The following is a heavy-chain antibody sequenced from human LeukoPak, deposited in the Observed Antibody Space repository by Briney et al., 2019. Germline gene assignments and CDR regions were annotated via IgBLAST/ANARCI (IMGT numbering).Heavy chain of an antibody. CDR1: GGSISSYY. CDR3: ARDVGAATFDY. Sequence: SETLSLTCTVSGGSISSYYWSWIRQPPGKGLEWIGYIYYSGSTNYNPSLKSRVTISVDTSKNQFSLKLSSVTAADTVVYYCARDVGAATFDYWGQGTLVTVSS. V-gene: IGHV4-59*01. CDR2: IYYSGST. D-gene: IGHD1-26*01. J-gene: IGHJ4*02.